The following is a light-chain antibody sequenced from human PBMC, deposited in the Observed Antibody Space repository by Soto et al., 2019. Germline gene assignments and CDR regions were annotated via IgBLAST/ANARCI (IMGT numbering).Light chain of an antibody. Sequence: QSALTQPASVSGSPGQSITISCTGTSSDVGYDDFVSWYQQHPGKAPKLIICDVSHRPSGVSDRFSGSKSGNTASLTISGLQAEDEADYYCSSYTGVTTYVFGTGTKLTVL. V-gene: IGLV2-14*03. CDR3: SSYTGVTTYV. CDR2: DVS. J-gene: IGLJ1*01. CDR1: SSDVGYDDF.